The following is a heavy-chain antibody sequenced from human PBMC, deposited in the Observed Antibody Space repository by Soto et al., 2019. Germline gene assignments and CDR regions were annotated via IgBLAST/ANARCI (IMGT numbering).Heavy chain of an antibody. CDR3: ARAGYGVGGMEGHYAFDI. D-gene: IGHD3-9*01. Sequence: QVQLQESGPGLVKPSGTLSLTCAVSSGSISSSNWWSWVRQPPGKGLQWMGEIYHSGSTNYNPSLKSRVTKSVDKYKNQFALKLSSVTAADTAVYYCARAGYGVGGMEGHYAFDIWGQGTMVTVSS. J-gene: IGHJ3*02. CDR1: SGSISSSNW. V-gene: IGHV4-4*02. CDR2: IYHSGST.